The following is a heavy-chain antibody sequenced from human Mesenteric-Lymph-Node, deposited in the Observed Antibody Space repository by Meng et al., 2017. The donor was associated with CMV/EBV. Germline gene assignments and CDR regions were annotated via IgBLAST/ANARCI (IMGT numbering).Heavy chain of an antibody. CDR1: GGSFTDYY. V-gene: IGHV4-34*01. D-gene: IGHD6-13*01. CDR3: ARMGRKAEVRTWFYYYGVDV. J-gene: IGHJ6*02. CDR2: INHSGTT. Sequence: SETLSLTCAVYGGSFTDYYWSWIRQPPGKGLEWIGVINHSGTTNYNSSLKSRVTISVVTSRNQFSLKLSSVTAADTAVYYCARMGRKAEVRTWFYYYGVDVWGQGTTVTVSS.